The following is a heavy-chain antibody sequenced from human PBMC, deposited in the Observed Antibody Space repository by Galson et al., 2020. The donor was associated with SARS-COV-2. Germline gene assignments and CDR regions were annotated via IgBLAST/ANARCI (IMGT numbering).Heavy chain of an antibody. CDR2: IKQDGSEK. J-gene: IGHJ6*02. CDR1: GFTFSSYW. V-gene: IGHV3-7*01. D-gene: IGHD3-10*01. CDR3: GRDGKWFGESYYYYGMDV. Sequence: GGSLRLSCAASGFTFSSYWMSWVRQAPGKGLEWVANIKQDGSEKYYVDSVKGRFTISRDNAKNSLYLQMNSLRAEDTAVYYCGRDGKWFGESYYYYGMDVWGQGTTVTVSS.